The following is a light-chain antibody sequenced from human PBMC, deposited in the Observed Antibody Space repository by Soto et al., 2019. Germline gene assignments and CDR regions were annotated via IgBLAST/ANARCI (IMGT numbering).Light chain of an antibody. CDR2: GAS. V-gene: IGKV3-20*01. Sequence: EIVLTQSPGTLSLSPGERATLSCRASQSVSSSYLAWYQQKPGQAPRLLIYGASSRATGIPDRFSGSGSGTDFTLTISRLEPEDFAVYYSQQYGSSPLTFGQGTKVELK. CDR3: QQYGSSPLT. CDR1: QSVSSSY. J-gene: IGKJ1*01.